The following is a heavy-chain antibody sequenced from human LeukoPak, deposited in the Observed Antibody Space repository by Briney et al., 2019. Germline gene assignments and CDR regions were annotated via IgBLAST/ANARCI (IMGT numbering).Heavy chain of an antibody. CDR1: GFTFDDYA. V-gene: IGHV3-43*02. CDR3: AKPTNYDFWSGFIDY. Sequence: PGGSLRLSCAASGFTFDDYAMHWVRQAPGKGLEWVSLISGDGGSTYYADSVKGRFTISRDNSKNSLYLQMNSLRTEDTALYYCAKPTNYDFWSGFIDYWGQGTLVTVFS. CDR2: ISGDGGST. D-gene: IGHD3-3*01. J-gene: IGHJ4*02.